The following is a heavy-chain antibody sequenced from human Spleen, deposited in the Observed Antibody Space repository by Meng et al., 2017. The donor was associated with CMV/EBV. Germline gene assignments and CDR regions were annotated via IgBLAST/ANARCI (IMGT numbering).Heavy chain of an antibody. Sequence: ESLKISCAASGFTFSSYWMSWVRQAPGKGLEWIGEVYHSGYTNYNPSLKSRVTMSVDRSKNQFSLRLSSVTAADTAIYYCARVTEYGGNCFDSWGQGTLVTVSS. CDR1: GFTFSSYW. CDR2: VYHSGYT. D-gene: IGHD4/OR15-4a*01. J-gene: IGHJ4*02. V-gene: IGHV4/OR15-8*02. CDR3: ARVTEYGGNCFDS.